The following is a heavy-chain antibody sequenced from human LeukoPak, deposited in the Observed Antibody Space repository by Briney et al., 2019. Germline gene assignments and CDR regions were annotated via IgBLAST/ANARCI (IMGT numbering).Heavy chain of an antibody. D-gene: IGHD6-19*01. CDR3: ARDKIAVAGLPFDY. V-gene: IGHV1-2*02. J-gene: IGHJ4*02. Sequence: GASVKVSCKASGHTFTGYYMHWVRQAPGQGLESMGWINPNSGGTNYPQKFQGRVTMTRDTSISTAYMELSRLRSDDTAVYYCARDKIAVAGLPFDYWGQGTLVTVS. CDR2: INPNSGGT. CDR1: GHTFTGYY.